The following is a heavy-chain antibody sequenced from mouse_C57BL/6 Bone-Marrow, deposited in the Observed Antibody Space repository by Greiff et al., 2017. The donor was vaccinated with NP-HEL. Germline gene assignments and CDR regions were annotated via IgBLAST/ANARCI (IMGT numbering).Heavy chain of an antibody. CDR2: INPYNGGT. D-gene: IGHD1-1*01. Sequence: VQLKQSGPVLVKPGASVKMSCKASGYTFTDYYMNWVKQSHGKSLEWIGVINPYNGGTSYNQKFKGKATLTVDKSSSTAYMELNSLTSEDSAVYYCARSGVRSSYYFDYWGQGTTLTVSS. CDR1: GYTFTDYY. V-gene: IGHV1-19*01. J-gene: IGHJ2*01. CDR3: ARSGVRSSYYFDY.